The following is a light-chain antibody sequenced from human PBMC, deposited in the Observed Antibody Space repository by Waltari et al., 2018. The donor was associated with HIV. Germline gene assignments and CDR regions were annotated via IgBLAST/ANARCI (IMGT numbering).Light chain of an antibody. J-gene: IGKJ2*03. Sequence: EIVLTQSPATLSLSPGARATLSCGPSQSVSSSYLAWYQQKPGLAPGLLIYDASRRATGIPDRFSGSGSGTDFNLTISRLEPGDFAVYYCQQYGSSLHSFGQGTKLEIK. V-gene: IGKV3D-20*01. CDR1: QSVSSSY. CDR2: DAS. CDR3: QQYGSSLHS.